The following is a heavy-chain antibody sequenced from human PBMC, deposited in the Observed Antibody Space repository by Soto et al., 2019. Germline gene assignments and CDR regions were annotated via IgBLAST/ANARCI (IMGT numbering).Heavy chain of an antibody. CDR3: ASLLGMVVVTAIPDYYYGMDV. D-gene: IGHD2-21*02. V-gene: IGHV1-3*01. CDR1: GYTFTSYA. CDR2: INAGNGNT. J-gene: IGHJ6*02. Sequence: GASVKVSCKASGYTFTSYAMHWVRQAPGQRLEWMGWINAGNGNTKYSQKFQGRVTITRDTSASTAYMELSSLRSEDTAVYYCASLLGMVVVTAIPDYYYGMDVWGQGTKVPVSS.